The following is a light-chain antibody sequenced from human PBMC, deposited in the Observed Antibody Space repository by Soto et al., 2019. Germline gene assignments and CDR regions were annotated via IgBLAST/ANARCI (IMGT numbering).Light chain of an antibody. CDR3: LQDFNYPQT. V-gene: IGKV1-6*01. CDR1: QAIRAD. J-gene: IGKJ1*01. CDR2: AAS. Sequence: AIQMTQSPGSLSASVGDRVTITCRASQAIRADLVWYQQRPGKAPKLLIYAASTLQSGVPSRFSGSVSGTDFTLTISSLQPEDFATYYCLQDFNYPQTFGQGTKVEIK.